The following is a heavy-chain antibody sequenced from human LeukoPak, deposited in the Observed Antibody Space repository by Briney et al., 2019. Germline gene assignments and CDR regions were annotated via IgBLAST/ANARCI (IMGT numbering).Heavy chain of an antibody. CDR2: ISSNGGST. D-gene: IGHD1-1*01. Sequence: GGPLRLTCSASGFTFSSYAMHWVRQAPGKGLEYVSAISSNGGSTYYADSVKGRFTISRDNSKNTLYLQMSSLRAEDTAVYYCVASSGTRYYYYGMDVWGQGTTVTVSS. J-gene: IGHJ6*02. CDR1: GFTFSSYA. V-gene: IGHV3-64D*06. CDR3: VASSGTRYYYYGMDV.